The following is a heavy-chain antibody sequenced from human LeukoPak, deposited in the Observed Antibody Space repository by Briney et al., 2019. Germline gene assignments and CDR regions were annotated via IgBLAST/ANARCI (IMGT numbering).Heavy chain of an antibody. J-gene: IGHJ4*02. D-gene: IGHD3-3*01. V-gene: IGHV3-23*01. Sequence: GGSLRLSCAASGFTFSSYAMSWVRQAPGKGLEWVSAISGSGGSTYYADSVKGRFTISRDNSKNTLYLQMNSLRAEDTAVYYCASPLPERFLEWSTYYFDYWGQGTLVTVSS. CDR2: ISGSGGST. CDR3: ASPLPERFLEWSTYYFDY. CDR1: GFTFSSYA.